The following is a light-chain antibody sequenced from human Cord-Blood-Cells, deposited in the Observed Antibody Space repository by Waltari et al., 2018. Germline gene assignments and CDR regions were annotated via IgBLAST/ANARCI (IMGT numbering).Light chain of an antibody. CDR2: YDS. CDR3: QVWDSSSDHYV. Sequence: SYVLTQPPSVSVAPGKTARITCGGNNIGSKSVHWYQQKQGQAPVLVIYYDSDRPSGSPERFSGANCGNTAALTIGRVEAGDEADYYCQVWDSSSDHYVFGTGTKVSVL. J-gene: IGLJ1*01. V-gene: IGLV3-21*04. CDR1: NIGSKS.